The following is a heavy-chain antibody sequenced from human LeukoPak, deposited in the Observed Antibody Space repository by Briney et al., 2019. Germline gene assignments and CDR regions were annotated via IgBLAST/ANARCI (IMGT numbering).Heavy chain of an antibody. CDR2: ISSSSSYI. D-gene: IGHD3-3*01. CDR3: ARGRDLVTIYDY. Sequence: GGSLRLSCAASGFTFSSYSMNWVRQAPGKGRGWGSSISSSSSYIYYADSVKGRFTISRDNAKNSLYLQMNSLRAEDTAVYYCARGRDLVTIYDYWGQGTLVTVSS. J-gene: IGHJ4*02. CDR1: GFTFSSYS. V-gene: IGHV3-21*01.